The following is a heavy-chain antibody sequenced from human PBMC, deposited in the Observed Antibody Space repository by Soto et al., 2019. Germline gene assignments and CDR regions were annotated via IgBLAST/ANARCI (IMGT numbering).Heavy chain of an antibody. CDR1: GGSISSSSYY. Sequence: SETLSLTCTVSGGSISSSSYYWGWIRQPPGKGLEWIGSIYYSWSTYYNPSLKSRVTISVDTSKNQFSLKLSSVTAADTAVYYCARYSGYEAQAEFDYWGQGTLVTVSS. V-gene: IGHV4-39*01. CDR3: ARYSGYEAQAEFDY. CDR2: IYYSWST. J-gene: IGHJ4*02. D-gene: IGHD5-12*01.